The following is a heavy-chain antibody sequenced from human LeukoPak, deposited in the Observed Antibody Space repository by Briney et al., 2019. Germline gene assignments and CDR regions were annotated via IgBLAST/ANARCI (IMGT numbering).Heavy chain of an antibody. CDR2: INHSGSS. CDR3: ARGRRDGYNLEYFDK. D-gene: IGHD5-24*01. J-gene: IGHJ4*02. Sequence: SETLSLTCGVYGGGSFSGYYWSWVRQPPGKGLEWIGEINHSGSSNYNPSLQSRVTMSVDTSKKQLSLKVTSVTAADTAVYYCARGRRDGYNLEYFDKWGQGTLVTVSS. V-gene: IGHV4-34*01. CDR1: GGGSFSGYY.